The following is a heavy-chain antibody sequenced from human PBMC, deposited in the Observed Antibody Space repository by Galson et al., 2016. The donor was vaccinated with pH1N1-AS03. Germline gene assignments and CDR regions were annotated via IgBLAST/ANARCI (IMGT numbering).Heavy chain of an antibody. CDR3: ATDYIQGGLPVDC. J-gene: IGHJ4*02. V-gene: IGHV1-69*04. D-gene: IGHD3-10*01. CDR1: GGTFSSYP. CDR2: IIPLLGMT. Sequence: SVKVSCKASGGTFSSYPINWVRQAPGQGLECIGRIIPLLGMTNYAQKFQGRVTITADTSTSTAYVELSSLRSEDTAVYYCATDYIQGGLPVDCWGQGTLVTVSS.